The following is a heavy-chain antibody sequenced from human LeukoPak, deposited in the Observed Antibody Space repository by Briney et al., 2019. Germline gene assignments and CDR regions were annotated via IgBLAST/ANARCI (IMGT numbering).Heavy chain of an antibody. D-gene: IGHD3-22*01. CDR3: ARVKSYYDSSGFRYYYYYYMDV. CDR1: GGTFTSYA. Sequence: ASVKVSCKASGGTFTSYAMNWVRQAPGQGLEWMGWINTNTGNPTYAQGFTGRFVFSLDTSVSTAYLQISSLKAEDTAVYYCARVKSYYDSSGFRYYYYYYMDVWGKGTTVTVSS. V-gene: IGHV7-4-1*02. J-gene: IGHJ6*03. CDR2: INTNTGNP.